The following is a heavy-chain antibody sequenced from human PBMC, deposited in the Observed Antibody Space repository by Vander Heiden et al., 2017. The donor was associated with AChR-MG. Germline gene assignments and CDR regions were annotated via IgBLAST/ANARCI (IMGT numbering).Heavy chain of an antibody. CDR1: GYSLTNYA. CDR2: INAGNGNT. J-gene: IGHJ5*02. Sequence: QVQLVPSGPEVKKPGASVKVSCKASGYSLTNYAIHWVRQAPGQRLEGMGWINAGNGNTKYSQKFQGRVTITRDTSANTAYMELSSLRSEDTAVYYCARDSREYQMLTKTANWFDPWGQGTLVTVSS. D-gene: IGHD3-16*01. V-gene: IGHV1-3*01. CDR3: ARDSREYQMLTKTANWFDP.